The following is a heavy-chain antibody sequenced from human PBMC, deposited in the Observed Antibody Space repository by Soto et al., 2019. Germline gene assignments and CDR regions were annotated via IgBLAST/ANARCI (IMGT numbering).Heavy chain of an antibody. V-gene: IGHV3-23*01. D-gene: IGHD2-2*01. CDR1: GFTFSSYA. Sequence: GGSLRLSCAASGFTFSSYAMSWVRQAPGKGLEWVSAISGSGGSTYYADSVKGRFTISRDNSKNTLYLQMNSLRAEDTAVYYCAKAVGYCSSTSCYIIDYWGQGTLVTVSS. J-gene: IGHJ4*02. CDR3: AKAVGYCSSTSCYIIDY. CDR2: ISGSGGST.